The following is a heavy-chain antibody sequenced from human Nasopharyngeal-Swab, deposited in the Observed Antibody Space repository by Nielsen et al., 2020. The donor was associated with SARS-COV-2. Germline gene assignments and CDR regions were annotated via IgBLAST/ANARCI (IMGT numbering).Heavy chain of an antibody. CDR2: ISGAGDTT. D-gene: IGHD5-12*01. V-gene: IGHV3-23*03. CDR3: AKDLGYSGYDLPA. CDR1: GFTFSSYE. Sequence: GGALKISCAASGFTFSSYEMNWVRQAPGKGLEWVAVISGAGDTTHYADSVEGRFYVSRDNSKSTVDLQMDSLRVEDTAIYYCAKDLGYSGYDLPARGHGTLVTVSS. J-gene: IGHJ4*01.